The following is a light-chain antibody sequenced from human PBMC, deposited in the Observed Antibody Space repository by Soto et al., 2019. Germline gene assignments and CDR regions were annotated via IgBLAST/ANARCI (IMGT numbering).Light chain of an antibody. J-gene: IGLJ2*01. CDR2: ATN. CDR1: GPHIGTFY. Sequence: QSVLTQSPSTSATPGQGVSISCSGGGPHIGTFYVSWDQHVPGTAPRLLIDATNQRPSGVPDRFSGSKSGTSAPLAISGLRSEDETYYYCAAWDDNLSAVVFGGGTKVTVL. V-gene: IGLV1-47*02. CDR3: AAWDDNLSAVV.